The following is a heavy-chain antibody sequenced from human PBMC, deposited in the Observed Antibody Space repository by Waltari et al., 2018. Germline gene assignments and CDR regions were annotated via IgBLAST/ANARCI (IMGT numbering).Heavy chain of an antibody. Sequence: QAQLVQSGPEVKKPGASVKVSCKASGYTFSSYGVNWVRQAPGQGLEWMGWISPYNGNSNYTQRRQGRITMTTDKSTTTAYLELRSLRSDDTAVYYCARVVGDYSTSFYYFYYGMDVWGQGTTVIVSS. V-gene: IGHV1-18*01. J-gene: IGHJ6*02. CDR2: ISPYNGNS. CDR3: ARVVGDYSTSFYYFYYGMDV. D-gene: IGHD4-4*01. CDR1: GYTFSSYG.